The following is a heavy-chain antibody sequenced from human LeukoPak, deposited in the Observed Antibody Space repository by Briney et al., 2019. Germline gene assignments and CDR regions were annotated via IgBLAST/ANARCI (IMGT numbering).Heavy chain of an antibody. CDR1: GYSISSGYY. D-gene: IGHD6-13*01. CDR3: ARVDSSSWYLYYYYMDV. V-gene: IGHV4-38-2*02. J-gene: IGHJ6*03. Sequence: RASETLSLTCTVSGYSISSGYYWGWIRQPPGKGLEWLGSIYHSGSTYYNPSLKSRVTISVDTSKNQFSLKLSSVTAADTAVYYCARVDSSSWYLYYYYMDVWGKGTTVTVSS. CDR2: IYHSGST.